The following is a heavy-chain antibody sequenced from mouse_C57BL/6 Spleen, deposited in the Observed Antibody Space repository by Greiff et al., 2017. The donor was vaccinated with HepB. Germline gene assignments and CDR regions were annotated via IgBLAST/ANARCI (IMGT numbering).Heavy chain of an antibody. V-gene: IGHV5-17*01. CDR2: ISSGSSTI. CDR3: ARASYYGSSYVFAY. CDR1: GFTFSDYG. J-gene: IGHJ3*01. D-gene: IGHD1-1*01. Sequence: EVKVVESGGGLVKPGGSLKLSCAASGFTFSDYGMHWVRQAPEKGLEWVAYISSGSSTIYYADTVKGRFTISRDNAKNTLFLQMTSLRSEDTAMYYCARASYYGSSYVFAYWGQGTLVTVSA.